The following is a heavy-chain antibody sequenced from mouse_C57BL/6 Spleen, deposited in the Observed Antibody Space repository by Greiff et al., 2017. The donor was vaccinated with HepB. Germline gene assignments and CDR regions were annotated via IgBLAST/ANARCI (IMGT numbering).Heavy chain of an antibody. CDR3: ARVWDVDWYFDV. CDR1: GYSITSGYY. CDR2: ISYDGSN. Sequence: EVQLQQSGPGLVKPSQSLSLTCSVTGYSITSGYYWNWIRQFPGNKLEWMGYISYDGSNNYNPSLKNRISITRDTSKNQFFLKLNSVTTEDTATYYCARVWDVDWYFDVWGTGTTVTVSS. D-gene: IGHD4-1*01. V-gene: IGHV3-6*01. J-gene: IGHJ1*03.